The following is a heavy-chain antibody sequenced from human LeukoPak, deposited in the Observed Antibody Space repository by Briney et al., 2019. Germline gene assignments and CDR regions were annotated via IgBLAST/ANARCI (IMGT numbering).Heavy chain of an antibody. D-gene: IGHD3-10*01. J-gene: IGHJ4*02. CDR2: INPNSGGT. V-gene: IGHV1-2*02. Sequence: ASVKVSCKASGYTFTGYYMHWVRQAPGRGLEWMGWINPNSGGTNYAQKFQGRVTMTRDTSISTAYMELSRLRSDDTAVYYCARSPLLLWFGELNREPFDYWGQGTLVTVSS. CDR1: GYTFTGYY. CDR3: ARSPLLLWFGELNREPFDY.